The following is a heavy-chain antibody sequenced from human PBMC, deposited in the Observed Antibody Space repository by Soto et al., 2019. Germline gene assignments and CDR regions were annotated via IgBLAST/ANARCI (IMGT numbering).Heavy chain of an antibody. D-gene: IGHD6-13*01. J-gene: IGHJ6*02. Sequence: QVQLVESGGGVVQPGRSLRLSCAVSGFTFDSYPMHWVRQAPGKGLEWVAVVSYDGTKEYYADSVKGRFTISRDNSKSILSLQMNSLRADDTAVYYCARAEYSSSWSPYYYYYGMDVWGQGTTVTVSS. CDR3: ARAEYSSSWSPYYYYYGMDV. CDR1: GFTFDSYP. CDR2: VSYDGTKE. V-gene: IGHV3-30*14.